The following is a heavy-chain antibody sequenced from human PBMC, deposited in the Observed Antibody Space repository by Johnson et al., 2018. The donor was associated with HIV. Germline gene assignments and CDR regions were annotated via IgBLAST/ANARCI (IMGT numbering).Heavy chain of an antibody. J-gene: IGHJ3*02. CDR2: LNSDGSRT. D-gene: IGHD1-26*01. V-gene: IGHV3-74*02. Sequence: VQLVESGGGLVQPGGSLRLSCAASGFTFSTYWMNWVRQAPGKGLVWVSRLNSDGSRTDYADSVKGRFTISRDNAKNTLYLQMNSLRPEDTAVYYCAKERRAPRAFDIWGQGTMVTVSS. CDR3: AKERRAPRAFDI. CDR1: GFTFSTYW.